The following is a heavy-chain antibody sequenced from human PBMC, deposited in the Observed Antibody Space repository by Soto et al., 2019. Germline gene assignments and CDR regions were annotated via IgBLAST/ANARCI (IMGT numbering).Heavy chain of an antibody. J-gene: IGHJ4*02. CDR1: GYTFGTYG. Sequence: ASVKVSCKASGYTFGTYGFSWVRQAPGEGLEWLGWISTYNGKTDYAQKFQGRVTLTTDASTHTAYMELRSLRFDDTAVYYCARLVISHLYYFDYLGPGSLVTVS. CDR2: ISTYNGKT. CDR3: ARLVISHLYYFDY. V-gene: IGHV1-18*01. D-gene: IGHD3-10*01.